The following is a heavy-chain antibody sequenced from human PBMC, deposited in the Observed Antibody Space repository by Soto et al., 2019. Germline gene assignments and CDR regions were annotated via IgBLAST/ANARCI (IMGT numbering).Heavy chain of an antibody. J-gene: IGHJ4*02. V-gene: IGHV3-23*01. CDR3: AKAGSSGYYFTVRVFLDY. Sequence: GGSLRLSCAASGFTFSSYAMIWVRQAPGKGLEWVSAISGSGGSTYYADSVKGRFTISRDNSKNTLYLQMNSLRAEDTAVYYCAKAGSSGYYFTVRVFLDYWGQGTLVTVSS. CDR1: GFTFSSYA. D-gene: IGHD3-22*01. CDR2: ISGSGGST.